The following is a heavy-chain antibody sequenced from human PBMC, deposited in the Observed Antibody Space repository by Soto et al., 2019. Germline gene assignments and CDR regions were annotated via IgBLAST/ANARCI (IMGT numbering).Heavy chain of an antibody. Sequence: SETLSLTCTVSGGSISSGDYYWSWIRQPPGKGLEWIGYIYYSGSTYYNPSLKSRVTISVDTSKNQFSLKLSSVTAADTAVYYCARGTGYYYYGMDVWGQGTTVTVSS. J-gene: IGHJ6*02. CDR2: IYYSGST. V-gene: IGHV4-30-4*01. CDR1: GGSISSGDYY. CDR3: ARGTGYYYYGMDV. D-gene: IGHD4-17*01.